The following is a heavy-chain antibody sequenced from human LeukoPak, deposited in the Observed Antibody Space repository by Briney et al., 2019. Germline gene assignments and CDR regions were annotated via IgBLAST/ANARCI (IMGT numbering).Heavy chain of an antibody. V-gene: IGHV1-18*01. CDR1: GYTFTSYG. Sequence: GASVKVSCKASGYTFTSYGISWVRQAPGQGLEWMGWISAYNGNTNYAQKLQGRVTMTTDTSTSTAYMELRSLRSDDTAVYYCARDSKWLVRSDAFDIWGQGTMVTVSS. D-gene: IGHD6-19*01. J-gene: IGHJ3*02. CDR2: ISAYNGNT. CDR3: ARDSKWLVRSDAFDI.